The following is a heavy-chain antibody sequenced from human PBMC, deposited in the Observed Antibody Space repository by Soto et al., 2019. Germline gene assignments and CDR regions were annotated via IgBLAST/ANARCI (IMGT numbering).Heavy chain of an antibody. CDR2: IYYSGST. CDR1: GGSISSYY. V-gene: IGHV4-59*01. Sequence: SETLSLTCTVSGGSISSYYWSWIRQPPGKGLEWIGYIYYSGSTNYNPSLKSRVTISVDTSKNQFSPKLSSVTAADTAVYYCARADFYSGSYPAPFDYWGQGTLVTVSS. CDR3: ARADFYSGSYPAPFDY. J-gene: IGHJ4*02. D-gene: IGHD1-26*01.